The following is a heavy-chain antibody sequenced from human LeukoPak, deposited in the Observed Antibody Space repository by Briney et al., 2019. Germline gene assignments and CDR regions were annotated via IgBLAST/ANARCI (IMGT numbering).Heavy chain of an antibody. V-gene: IGHV1-8*01. Sequence: ASVTVSCKASGYTFTSYDINWVRQAAGQGLEWMGWMNPNRGNTGYAQKFQGRVTMTRNTSISTAYMELSSLRSEDTAVYYCARVGGYYGSGSYYLSGRYYYYGMDVWGQGTTVTVSS. CDR1: GYTFTSYD. CDR3: ARVGGYYGSGSYYLSGRYYYYGMDV. CDR2: MNPNRGNT. D-gene: IGHD3-10*01. J-gene: IGHJ6*02.